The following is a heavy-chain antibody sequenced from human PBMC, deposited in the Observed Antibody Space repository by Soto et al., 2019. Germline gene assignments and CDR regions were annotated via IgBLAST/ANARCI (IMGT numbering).Heavy chain of an antibody. CDR1: GYAFVSYA. V-gene: IGHV3-23*01. CDR2: LTSSGGIT. D-gene: IGHD2-15*01. CDR3: ASVIVAARSASWFDP. Sequence: PGGSLRLSCAASGYAFVSYAMSWVRQAPGKGLEWVSALTSSGGITYYSDSVRGRFTISRDNSNNTLYLQMNSLRAEDTAVYYCASVIVAARSASWFDPWGQGTLVTVSS. J-gene: IGHJ5*02.